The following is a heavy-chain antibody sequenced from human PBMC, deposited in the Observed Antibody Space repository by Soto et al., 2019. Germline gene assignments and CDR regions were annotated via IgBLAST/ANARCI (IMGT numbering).Heavy chain of an antibody. Sequence: GGSLRLSCAASGFTSSGFTFSSYAMSGVRQAPGKGLEWVSSITGSGDNTYYADSVKGRFTISRDNSKNTLFLQMNSLRAEDTAVYYCAKDRAAVAPRVRFDPWGQGTLVTVSS. CDR2: ITGSGDNT. CDR1: GFTFSSYA. D-gene: IGHD6-19*01. CDR3: AKDRAAVAPRVRFDP. V-gene: IGHV3-23*01. J-gene: IGHJ5*02.